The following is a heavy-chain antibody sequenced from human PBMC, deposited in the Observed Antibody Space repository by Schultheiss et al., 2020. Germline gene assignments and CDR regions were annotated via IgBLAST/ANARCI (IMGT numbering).Heavy chain of an antibody. CDR2: ITGDGSGT. D-gene: IGHD6-19*01. CDR1: GFTFSTFA. J-gene: IGHJ4*02. V-gene: IGHV3-23*01. CDR3: AKDLERVAGTASYFDY. Sequence: WGSLRLSCAVSGFTFSTFAMSWVRQAPGKGLEWISAITGDGSGTYYAGSVEGRFTISRDNSQNVLYLHMSSLRAEDTAVYYCAKDLERVAGTASYFDYWGQGTLVTVSS.